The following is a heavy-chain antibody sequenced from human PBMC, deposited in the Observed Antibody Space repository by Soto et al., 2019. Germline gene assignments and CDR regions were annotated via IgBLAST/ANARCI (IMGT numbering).Heavy chain of an antibody. CDR1: GDSIGSGQHY. Sequence: SETLSLTCTVSGDSIGSGQHYGGWVRQSPGKGLEWIGSIYYSVATYTNPSLRGRLTISSDMPKNQFFLTLRSVTAADTAVYYCARVAIVVLDQRAPRKGRLNWFDPWGPGTLVTVSS. CDR2: IYYSVAT. J-gene: IGHJ5*02. V-gene: IGHV4-39*02. D-gene: IGHD1-26*01. CDR3: ARVAIVVLDQRAPRKGRLNWFDP.